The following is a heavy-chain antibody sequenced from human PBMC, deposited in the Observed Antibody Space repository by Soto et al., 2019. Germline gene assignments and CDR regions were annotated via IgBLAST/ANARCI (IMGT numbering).Heavy chain of an antibody. V-gene: IGHV3-7*03. Sequence: EVELVESGGGLVQPGGSLRLSCVASGFSFSSYWMPWVRQAPGKGLEWVAIIKNDGIEIYYVDSVKGRFTISRDNAKNSLYLQMNSLRAEDTAVYYCARVTPSPVGANGFDHWGQGTLTTVSS. D-gene: IGHD1-26*01. CDR1: GFSFSSYW. J-gene: IGHJ4*02. CDR2: IKNDGIEI. CDR3: ARVTPSPVGANGFDH.